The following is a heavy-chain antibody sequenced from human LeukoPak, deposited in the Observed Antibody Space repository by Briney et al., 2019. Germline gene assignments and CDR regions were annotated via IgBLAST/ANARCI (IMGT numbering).Heavy chain of an antibody. J-gene: IGHJ4*02. CDR1: RGSISSYY. Sequence: PSETLSLTCTVSRGSISSYYWSWIRQPPGKGLEWIGYIDNSGNTNSNPSLKSRVTMSVDTPKNQFSLKLSSVIAADTAVYYCARGRITIFGVVIPHFDNWGQGTLVTVSS. D-gene: IGHD3-3*01. CDR3: ARGRITIFGVVIPHFDN. V-gene: IGHV4-59*01. CDR2: IDNSGNT.